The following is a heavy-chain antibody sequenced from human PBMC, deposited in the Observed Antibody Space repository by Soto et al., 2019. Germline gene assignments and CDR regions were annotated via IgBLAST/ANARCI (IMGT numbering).Heavy chain of an antibody. V-gene: IGHV1-18*01. CDR2: ISPHNGNT. D-gene: IGHD2-2*01. CDR3: ARDTSNSFDY. J-gene: IGHJ4*02. Sequence: HVQLVQSGGELKKPGASVKVSCNTSGYTFNTYFITWVRQAPGQGLEWMGWISPHNGNTNYAEKFQGRVTMTTDTITKTAYMELRNLRFDATAVYYCARDTSNSFDYWGQGTLVTVSS. CDR1: GYTFNTYF.